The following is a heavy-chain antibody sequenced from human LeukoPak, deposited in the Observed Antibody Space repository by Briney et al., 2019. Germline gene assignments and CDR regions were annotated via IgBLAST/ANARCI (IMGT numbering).Heavy chain of an antibody. CDR3: ARGEGMYYDILTGDY. CDR2: INPNSGGT. J-gene: IGHJ4*02. Sequence: ASVKVSCKASGYTFTGYYMHWVRQAPGQGLEWMGWINPNSGGTNCAQKFQGRVTMTRDTSISTAYMELSRLRSDDTAVYYCARGEGMYYDILTGDYWGQGTLVTVSS. CDR1: GYTFTGYY. V-gene: IGHV1-2*02. D-gene: IGHD3-9*01.